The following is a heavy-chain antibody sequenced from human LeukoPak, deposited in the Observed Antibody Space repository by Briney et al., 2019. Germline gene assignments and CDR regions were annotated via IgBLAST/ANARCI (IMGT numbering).Heavy chain of an antibody. Sequence: SVKLSCKASGGTFSSYAISWVRQAPGQGLEWMGGIIPIFGTANYAQKFQGRVTITTDESTSTAYMGLSSLRSEDTAVYYCARGSIGYYDSSGYSVLGYYYFYMDVWGKGTTVTVSS. CDR1: GGTFSSYA. V-gene: IGHV1-69*05. CDR3: ARGSIGYYDSSGYSVLGYYYFYMDV. CDR2: IIPIFGTA. D-gene: IGHD3-22*01. J-gene: IGHJ6*03.